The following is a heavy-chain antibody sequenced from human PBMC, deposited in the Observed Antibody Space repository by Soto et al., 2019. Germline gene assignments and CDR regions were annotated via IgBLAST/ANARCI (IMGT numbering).Heavy chain of an antibody. CDR3: ARGQLAYPFYFDY. CDR1: GYTFTSYG. D-gene: IGHD6-6*01. CDR2: ISAYNGNT. V-gene: IGHV1-18*01. Sequence: GASVKVSCKASGYTFTSYGISWVRQAPGQGLEWMGWISAYNGNTNYAQKLQGRVTMTTDTSTSTVYMELSSLRSEDTAVYYCARGQLAYPFYFDYWGQGTLVTVPS. J-gene: IGHJ4*02.